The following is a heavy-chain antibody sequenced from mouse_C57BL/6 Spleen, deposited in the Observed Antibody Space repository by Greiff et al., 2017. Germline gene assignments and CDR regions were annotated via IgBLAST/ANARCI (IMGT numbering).Heavy chain of an antibody. Sequence: EVKVVESGGGLVKPGGSLKLSCAASGFTFSDYGMHWVRQAPEKGLEWVAYISSGSSTIYYADTVKGRFTISRDNAKNTLFLQMTSLRSEDTAMYYCARMGTTVPFDYGGQGTTLTVSS. J-gene: IGHJ2*01. CDR3: ARMGTTVPFDY. CDR2: ISSGSSTI. D-gene: IGHD1-1*01. CDR1: GFTFSDYG. V-gene: IGHV5-17*01.